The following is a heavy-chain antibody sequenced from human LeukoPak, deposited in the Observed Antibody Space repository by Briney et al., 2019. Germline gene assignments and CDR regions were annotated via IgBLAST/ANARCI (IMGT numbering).Heavy chain of an antibody. D-gene: IGHD3-10*01. V-gene: IGHV3-74*01. CDR3: AREPPEVLWFGGFDY. Sequence: PGGSLRLSCAASGFTFSSYWMHWVRQAPGKGLVWVSRINSDGSSTSYADSVKGRFTISRDNAKNTLYLQMNSLRAEDTAVYYCAREPPEVLWFGGFDYWGQGTLVTVSP. J-gene: IGHJ4*02. CDR1: GFTFSSYW. CDR2: INSDGSST.